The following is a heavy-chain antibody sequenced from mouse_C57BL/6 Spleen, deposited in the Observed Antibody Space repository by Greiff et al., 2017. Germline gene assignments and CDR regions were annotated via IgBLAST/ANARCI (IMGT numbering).Heavy chain of an antibody. Sequence: QVQLQQSGAELVKPGASVKISCKASGYAFSSYWMNWVKQRPGKGLEWIGQIYPGDGDTNYNGKFKGKATLTADKSSSTAYMQLSSVTSEDSAVYFCARSTVVSHYYAMDYWGQGTSVTVSS. V-gene: IGHV1-80*01. CDR1: GYAFSSYW. J-gene: IGHJ4*01. D-gene: IGHD1-1*01. CDR3: ARSTVVSHYYAMDY. CDR2: IYPGDGDT.